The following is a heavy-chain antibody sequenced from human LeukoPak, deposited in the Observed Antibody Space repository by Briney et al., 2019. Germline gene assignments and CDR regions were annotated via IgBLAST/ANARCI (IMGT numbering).Heavy chain of an antibody. J-gene: IGHJ6*02. Sequence: GGSLRLSCAASGFIVSTNYMSWVRQAPGKGLEWISVTYSSGYTSYTDSVKGRFTIFRDNSKNTLFLQMNSLRDEDTAVYYCAKGEAAQLVYGDYYYYGMDVWGQGTTVTVSS. CDR3: AKGEAAQLVYGDYYYYGMDV. V-gene: IGHV3-66*01. CDR1: GFIVSTNY. D-gene: IGHD4-17*01. CDR2: TYSSGYT.